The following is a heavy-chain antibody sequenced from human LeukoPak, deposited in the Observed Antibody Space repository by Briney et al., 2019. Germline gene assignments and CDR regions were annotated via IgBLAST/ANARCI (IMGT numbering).Heavy chain of an antibody. Sequence: VASVKVSCKASGYTFTGYYMHWVRQAPGQGLEWMGWIDPNSGGTNYAQKFQGRVTMTRDTSISTAYMELSRLRSDDTAVYYCASSYSSSWYNAFDIWGQGTMVTVSS. CDR2: IDPNSGGT. J-gene: IGHJ3*02. CDR3: ASSYSSSWYNAFDI. D-gene: IGHD6-13*01. CDR1: GYTFTGYY. V-gene: IGHV1-2*02.